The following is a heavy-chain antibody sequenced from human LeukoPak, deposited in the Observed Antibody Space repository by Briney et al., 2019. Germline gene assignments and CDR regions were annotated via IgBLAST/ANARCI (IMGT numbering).Heavy chain of an antibody. J-gene: IGHJ4*02. CDR1: GYIFTSYG. D-gene: IGHD4-11*01. V-gene: IGHV1-18*01. CDR2: INTYNGYT. CDR3: ARDGNYIRDY. Sequence: ASVKVPCKASGYIFTSYGIGWVRQAPGQGLEWMGWINTYNGYTDYAQKLQGRVTMTTDTSTSTAYMELRSLRSDDTAIYYCARDGNYIRDYWGQGTLVTVSS.